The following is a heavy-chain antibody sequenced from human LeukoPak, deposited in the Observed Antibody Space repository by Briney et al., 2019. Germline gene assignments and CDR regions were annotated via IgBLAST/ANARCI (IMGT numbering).Heavy chain of an antibody. Sequence: GGSLRLSCSASGFTFSNYAMSWVRQAPGKGLEWVSAISGSGGSTYYADSVKGRFTISRDNSKSTLYLQMNSLRAEDTAVYYCAKGEYYDFWSGYSNFDYWGQGTLVTVSS. D-gene: IGHD3-3*01. J-gene: IGHJ4*02. CDR3: AKGEYYDFWSGYSNFDY. CDR1: GFTFSNYA. V-gene: IGHV3-23*01. CDR2: ISGSGGST.